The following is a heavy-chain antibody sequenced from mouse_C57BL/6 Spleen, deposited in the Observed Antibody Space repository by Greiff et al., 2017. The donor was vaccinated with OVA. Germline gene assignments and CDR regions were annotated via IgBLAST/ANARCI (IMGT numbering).Heavy chain of an antibody. J-gene: IGHJ3*01. CDR1: GFTFSDYG. D-gene: IGHD2-5*01. V-gene: IGHV5-17*01. CDR2: ISSGSSTI. CDR3: ARDSNYVPFAY. Sequence: EVHLVESGGGLVKPGGSLKLSCAASGFTFSDYGMHWVRQAPEKGLEWVAYISSGSSTIYYADTVKGRVTISRDNAKNTLFLQMTSLRSEDTAMYYCARDSNYVPFAYWGQGTLVTVSA.